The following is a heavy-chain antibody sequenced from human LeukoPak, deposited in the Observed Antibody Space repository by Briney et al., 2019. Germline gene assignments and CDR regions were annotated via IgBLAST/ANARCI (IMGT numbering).Heavy chain of an antibody. V-gene: IGHV3-53*01. CDR2: IYSGGST. D-gene: IGHD3-22*01. Sequence: GGSLRLSCAASGFTVSNNYMSWVRQAPGKGLEWVSVIYSGGSTYYADSVKGRFTISRDNSKNTLYLQMNSLRAEDTAVYYCARAVRGSGYYYFDYWGQGTLVTVSS. CDR1: GFTVSNNY. CDR3: ARAVRGSGYYYFDY. J-gene: IGHJ4*02.